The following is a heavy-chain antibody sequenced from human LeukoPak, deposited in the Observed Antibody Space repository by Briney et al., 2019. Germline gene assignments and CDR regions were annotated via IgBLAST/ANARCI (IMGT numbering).Heavy chain of an antibody. CDR2: ISSSGSTI. Sequence: GGSLRLSCAASGFTFSDYYMSWIRQAPGKGLEWVSYISSSGSTIYYADSVKGRFTISRDNSKNTLYLQMNSLRAEDTAVYYCAKGLSGGGQRGYFDYWGQGTLVTVSS. V-gene: IGHV3-11*04. J-gene: IGHJ4*02. D-gene: IGHD4-23*01. CDR3: AKGLSGGGQRGYFDY. CDR1: GFTFSDYY.